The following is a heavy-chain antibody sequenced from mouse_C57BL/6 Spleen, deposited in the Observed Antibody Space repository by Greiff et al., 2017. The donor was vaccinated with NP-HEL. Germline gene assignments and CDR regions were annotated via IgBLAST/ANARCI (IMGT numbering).Heavy chain of an antibody. CDR1: GYTFTDYN. V-gene: IGHV1-18*01. D-gene: IGHD1-1*01. J-gene: IGHJ3*01. CDR3: ARRYYGSSSFAY. Sequence: EVQLQQSGPELVKPGASVKIPCKASGYTFTDYNMDWVKQSHGKSLEWIGDINPNNGGTIYNQKFKGKATLTVDKSSSTAYMELRSPTSEDTAVYYCARRYYGSSSFAYWGQGTLVTVSA. CDR2: INPNNGGT.